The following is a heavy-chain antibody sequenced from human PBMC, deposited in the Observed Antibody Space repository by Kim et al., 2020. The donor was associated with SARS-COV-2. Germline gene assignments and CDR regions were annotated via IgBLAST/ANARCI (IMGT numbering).Heavy chain of an antibody. CDR1: GFTSSRYE. D-gene: IGHD1-1*01. J-gene: IGHJ4*02. Sequence: GGSLRLSCAASGFTSSRYEMFWIRQPPGKGLEWISYISGRGSPIHYADSVKGRFTISIDSAENSLYLQMNRLRAEDTAFYYCARGNEYEGSPPWWGQGTL. V-gene: IGHV3-48*03. CDR2: ISGRGSPI. CDR3: ARGNEYEGSPPW.